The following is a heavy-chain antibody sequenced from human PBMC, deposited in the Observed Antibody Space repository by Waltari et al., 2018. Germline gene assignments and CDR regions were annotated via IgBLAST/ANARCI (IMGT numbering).Heavy chain of an antibody. CDR1: GYSISSGYY. V-gene: IGHV4-38-2*01. CDR3: ARARAGAYGSEPMDV. Sequence: QVQLQESGPGLVKPSETLSLTCAVSGYSISSGYYWGWIRQPPGKGREWIGSIYHSGSTYYNPSLKGRVTISVDTSKNQFSLKLSSVTAADTAVYYCARARAGAYGSEPMDVWGQGTTVTVSS. D-gene: IGHD3-10*01. CDR2: IYHSGST. J-gene: IGHJ6*02.